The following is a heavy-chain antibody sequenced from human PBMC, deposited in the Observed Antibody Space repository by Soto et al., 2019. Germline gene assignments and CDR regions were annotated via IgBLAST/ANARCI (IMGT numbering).Heavy chain of an antibody. J-gene: IGHJ4*02. Sequence: QITLKESGPTLVKPTQTLTLTCTFSGFSLSTSGVGVGWIRQPPGKALEWLALIYWDDDKRYSPSLKSRLTXTXXTSKNQVVLTMTNMDPVDTATYSCAHIREFNTFDYWGQGTLVTVSS. V-gene: IGHV2-5*02. CDR3: AHIREFNTFDY. CDR2: IYWDDDK. CDR1: GFSLSTSGVG.